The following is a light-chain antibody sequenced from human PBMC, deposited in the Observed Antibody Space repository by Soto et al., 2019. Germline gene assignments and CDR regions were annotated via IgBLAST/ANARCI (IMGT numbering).Light chain of an antibody. CDR1: SSDIGDYNY. CDR2: DVS. J-gene: IGLJ2*01. Sequence: QSALTQPASVSGSPEQSITISCTGTSSDIGDYNYVSWYQQHPLKAPKLLIYDVSNRPSGVSNRFSGSKSGNTASLTISGLQAEDEADYYCSSYSDSSTLVVFGGGTKLTVL. V-gene: IGLV2-14*03. CDR3: SSYSDSSTLVV.